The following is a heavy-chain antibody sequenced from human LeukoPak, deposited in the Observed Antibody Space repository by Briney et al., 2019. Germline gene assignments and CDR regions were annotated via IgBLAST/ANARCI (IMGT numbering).Heavy chain of an antibody. CDR2: INHSGSI. CDR1: GGSFSGYY. CDR3: ARSAGDYFDY. Sequence: SETLSLTCAIYGGSFSGYYWSWIRQPPGKGLEWIGEINHSGSINYNPSPKSRVTISVDTSKNQFSLKLSSVTAADTAVYYCARSAGDYFDYWGQGTLVTVSS. J-gene: IGHJ4*02. V-gene: IGHV4-34*01. D-gene: IGHD3-10*01.